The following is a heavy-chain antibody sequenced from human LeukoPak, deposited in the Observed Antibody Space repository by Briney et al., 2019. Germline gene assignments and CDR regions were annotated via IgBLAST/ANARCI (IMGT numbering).Heavy chain of an antibody. D-gene: IGHD6-19*01. CDR1: GFTFSDYY. Sequence: GGSLRLSCAASGFTFSDYYMSWIRRAPGKGLEWVSYISSSGSTIYYADPVKGRFTISRDNAKNSLYLQMNSLRAEDTAVYYCASSGWKVTIDYWGQGTLVTVSS. J-gene: IGHJ4*02. V-gene: IGHV3-11*01. CDR2: ISSSGSTI. CDR3: ASSGWKVTIDY.